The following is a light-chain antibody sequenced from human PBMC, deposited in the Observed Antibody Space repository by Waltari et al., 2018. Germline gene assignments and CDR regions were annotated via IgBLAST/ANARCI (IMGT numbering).Light chain of an antibody. CDR2: RNN. Sequence: QSVLTQPPSVSGAPGQRVTISCSGSNSNVGINYVSWFQHVPGAAPRLLIYRNNQRPSGVPDRFSGSKSGSSASLAISGLRSEDDADYYCAAWDVSLRGIFGTGTMVTVL. J-gene: IGLJ1*01. V-gene: IGLV1-47*01. CDR1: NSNVGINY. CDR3: AAWDVSLRGI.